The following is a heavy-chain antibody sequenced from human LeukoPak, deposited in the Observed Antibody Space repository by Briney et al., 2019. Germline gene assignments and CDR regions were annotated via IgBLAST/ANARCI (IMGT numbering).Heavy chain of an antibody. V-gene: IGHV3-74*01. J-gene: IGHJ4*02. CDR3: ATEGKTRTWNYYQAKPVY. CDR1: GFTFSSYW. Sequence: PGGSLRLSCAASGFTFSSYWMYWVRQAPGKGLVWVSRINSDGSSTYYADSVKGRFTFSRDNSKNTLYLQMNSLRAEDTAVYYCATEGKTRTWNYYQAKPVYWGQGTLVTVSS. D-gene: IGHD1-7*01. CDR2: INSDGSST.